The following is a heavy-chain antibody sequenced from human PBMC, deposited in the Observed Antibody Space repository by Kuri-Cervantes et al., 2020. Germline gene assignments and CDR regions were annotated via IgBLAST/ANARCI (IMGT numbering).Heavy chain of an antibody. CDR1: GGSFSGYY. J-gene: IGHJ6*03. Sequence: LSLTCAVYGGSFSGYYWSWVRQAPGKGLEWVSVIYSCGSTYYADSVKGRFTISRDNSKNKLYLQMNSLRAEDTAVYYCAKDRRVRGVHPLHYYYYMDVWGKGTTVTVSS. CDR3: AKDRRVRGVHPLHYYYYMDV. D-gene: IGHD3-10*01. V-gene: IGHV3-66*03. CDR2: IYSCGST.